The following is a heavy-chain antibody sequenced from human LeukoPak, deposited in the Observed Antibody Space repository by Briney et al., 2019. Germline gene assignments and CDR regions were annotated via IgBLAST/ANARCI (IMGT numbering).Heavy chain of an antibody. CDR2: ISDYNGYT. Sequence: ASVKVSCKAFGYTFISYGVTWVRQAPGQGLQWMGWISDYNGYTNYAQNFQDRVTMTTDTSTNTAYMELRSLRSDDTAVYYCARLGYCTNGVCYRKHNRLDPWGQGTLVTVSP. CDR1: GYTFISYG. D-gene: IGHD2-8*01. J-gene: IGHJ5*02. CDR3: ARLGYCTNGVCYRKHNRLDP. V-gene: IGHV1-18*01.